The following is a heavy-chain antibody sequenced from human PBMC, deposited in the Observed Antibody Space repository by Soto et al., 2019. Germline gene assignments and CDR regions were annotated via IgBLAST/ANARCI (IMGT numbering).Heavy chain of an antibody. V-gene: IGHV3-7*03. CDR1: GFTFSSYW. J-gene: IGHJ6*02. CDR2: IKQDGSEK. Sequence: PVGSLRLSCAASGFTFSSYWMSWVRQAPGKGLEWVANIKQDGSEKYYVDSVKGRFTISRDNAENSLYLQMNSLRAEDTAVYYCARAVQGYYYYYGMDVGGQGTTVTVSS. CDR3: ARAVQGYYYYYGMDV.